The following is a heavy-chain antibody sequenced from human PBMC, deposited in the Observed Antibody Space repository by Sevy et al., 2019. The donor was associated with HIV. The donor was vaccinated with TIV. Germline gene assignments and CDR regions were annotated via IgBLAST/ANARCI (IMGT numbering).Heavy chain of an antibody. Sequence: GGSLRLSCAASGFTFSSYGMHWVRQAPGKGLEWVAFIRYDGSNKYYADSVKGRFTITRDNSKNTLYLQMNSLRAEDMAVYYCAKALGSSSLDYYYGMDVWGQGTTVTVSS. J-gene: IGHJ6*02. CDR1: GFTFSSYG. D-gene: IGHD6-6*01. CDR3: AKALGSSSLDYYYGMDV. V-gene: IGHV3-30*02. CDR2: IRYDGSNK.